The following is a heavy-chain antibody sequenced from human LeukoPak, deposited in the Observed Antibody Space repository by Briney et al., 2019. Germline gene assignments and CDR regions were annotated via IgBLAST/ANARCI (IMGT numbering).Heavy chain of an antibody. J-gene: IGHJ4*02. CDR2: IIPIFGTA. V-gene: IGHV1-69*13. CDR1: GGTFSTYA. CDR3: ARRVDCSGGSCYLEGPFDY. Sequence: GASVKVSCKASGGTFSTYAISWVRQAPGQGLEWMGGIIPIFGTANYAQKFQGRVTITADESTSTAYMELSSLGSEDTAVYYCARRVDCSGGSCYLEGPFDYWGQGTLVTVSS. D-gene: IGHD2-15*01.